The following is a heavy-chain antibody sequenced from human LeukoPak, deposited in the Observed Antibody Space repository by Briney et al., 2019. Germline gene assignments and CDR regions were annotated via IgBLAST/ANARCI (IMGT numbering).Heavy chain of an antibody. D-gene: IGHD3-3*02. CDR3: ARGQFWSGYSI. CDR2: INHSGST. CDR1: GGSFSGYY. Sequence: PSETLSLTCAVYGGSFSGYYWSWIRQPPGKGLEWIGEINHSGSTNYNPSLKSRVTISVDTSKNQFSLNLSSVTAADTAVYYCARGQFWSGYSIWGQGTLVTVSS. J-gene: IGHJ4*02. V-gene: IGHV4-34*01.